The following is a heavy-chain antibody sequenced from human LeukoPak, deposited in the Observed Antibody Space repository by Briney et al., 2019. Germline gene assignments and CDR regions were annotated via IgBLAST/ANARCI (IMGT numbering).Heavy chain of an antibody. CDR2: ISGSGGST. CDR1: GFTFSSYA. Sequence: GGSLRLSCAASGFTFSSYAMSWVRQAPGKGVEGVSAISGSGGSTYYADSVKGRFTISRDNPKTTLYLQMNSLRAEDTAVYYCAKDGMKILTGYKERLYYYYGMDVWGQGTTVTVSS. J-gene: IGHJ6*02. D-gene: IGHD3-9*01. V-gene: IGHV3-23*01. CDR3: AKDGMKILTGYKERLYYYYGMDV.